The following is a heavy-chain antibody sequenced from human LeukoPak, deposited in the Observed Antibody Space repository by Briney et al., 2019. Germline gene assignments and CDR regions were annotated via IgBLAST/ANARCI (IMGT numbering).Heavy chain of an antibody. CDR1: GGSFSGYY. Sequence: SETLSLTCAVYGGSFSGYYWSWIRQPPGKGLEWIGEINHSGSTNYNPSLKSRVTISVDTSKNQFSLKLSSVTAADTAVYYCARGGPRIYYDSSGHYYIWGQGTLVTVSS. CDR3: ARGGPRIYYDSSGHYYI. D-gene: IGHD3-22*01. V-gene: IGHV4-34*01. J-gene: IGHJ4*02. CDR2: INHSGST.